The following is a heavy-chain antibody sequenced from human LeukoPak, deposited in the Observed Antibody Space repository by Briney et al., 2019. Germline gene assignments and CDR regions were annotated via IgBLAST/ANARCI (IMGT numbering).Heavy chain of an antibody. CDR1: GYSFTAQY. D-gene: IGHD2-2*01. CDR3: ARGYCSSTSCYNWFDP. J-gene: IGHJ5*02. V-gene: IGHV1-2*02. CDR2: INPNSGGT. Sequence: ASVKVSCKASGYSFTAQYMHWLRQAPGQGLEWMGWINPNSGGTNYAQKFQGRVTMTRDTSISTAYMELSRLRSDDTAVYYCARGYCSSTSCYNWFDPWGQGTLVTVSS.